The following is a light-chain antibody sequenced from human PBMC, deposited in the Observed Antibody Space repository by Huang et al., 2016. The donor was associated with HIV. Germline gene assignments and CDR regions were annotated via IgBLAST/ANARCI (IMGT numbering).Light chain of an antibody. V-gene: IGKV3-20*01. Sequence: EIVLTQSPGTLSLSPGERATLSCRSSQRVGIYLAWYQQKPDQAPRLLIYGASTRVTGIPDRFSGGGSGTDFTLSISRLEPEDFAVYYCQQYERPPDTFGPGTKVNIK. CDR1: QRVGIY. CDR3: QQYERPPDT. J-gene: IGKJ3*01. CDR2: GAS.